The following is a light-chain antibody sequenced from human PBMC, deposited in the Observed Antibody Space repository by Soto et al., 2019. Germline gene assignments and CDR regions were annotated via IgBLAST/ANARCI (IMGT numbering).Light chain of an antibody. CDR1: QSVLYSSNNKNY. V-gene: IGKV4-1*01. J-gene: IGKJ2*01. CDR3: QQYESTPPT. CDR2: WAS. Sequence: DIVMTQSPDSLAVSLGERATINCKSSQSVLYSSNNKNYLAWYQQRPGQPPKLLIYWASTRESGVPDRFSGSGSGTDFPLTITILQAEDVAVYYCQQYESTPPTFGQGTKVEIK.